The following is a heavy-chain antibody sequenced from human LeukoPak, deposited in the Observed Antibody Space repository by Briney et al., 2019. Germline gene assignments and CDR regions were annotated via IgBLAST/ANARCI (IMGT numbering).Heavy chain of an antibody. CDR1: GFTFSSYS. V-gene: IGHV3-64D*09. Sequence: GGSLRLSCAASGFTFSSYSMNWVRQAPGKGLEYVSAISSNGGSTYYADSVKGRFTISRDNSKNTLYLQMSSLRAEDTAVYYCVRVVGAIGAFDIWGQGTMVTVSS. J-gene: IGHJ3*02. CDR2: ISSNGGST. CDR3: VRVVGAIGAFDI. D-gene: IGHD2-15*01.